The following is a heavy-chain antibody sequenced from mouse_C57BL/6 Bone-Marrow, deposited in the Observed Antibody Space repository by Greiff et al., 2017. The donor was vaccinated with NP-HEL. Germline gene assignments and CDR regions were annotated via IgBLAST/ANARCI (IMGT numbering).Heavy chain of an antibody. CDR3: ARKGYGSSYFDY. Sequence: QVQLQQSGAELVRPGPSVKLSCKASGYTFTSYWMHWVKQRPGQGLEWIGVIDPSDSYTNYNQKFKGKATLTVDTSSSTAYMQLSSLTSEDSAVYYCARKGYGSSYFDYWGQGTTLTVSS. CDR1: GYTFTSYW. J-gene: IGHJ2*01. D-gene: IGHD1-1*01. V-gene: IGHV1-59*01. CDR2: IDPSDSYT.